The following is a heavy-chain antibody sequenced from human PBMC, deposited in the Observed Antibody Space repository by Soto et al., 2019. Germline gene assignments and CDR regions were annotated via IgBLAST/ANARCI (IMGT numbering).Heavy chain of an antibody. J-gene: IGHJ4*02. V-gene: IGHV1-3*01. CDR1: RYTFIKYF. CDR2: INAGNGNT. Sequence: GASVKVYCKASRYTFIKYFTQWVRQAPGQRLEWMGWINAGNGNTKYSQKFQGRVTITRDTSASTAYMELSSLRSEDTAVYYCARSIVVVTALDYWGQGTLVTVSS. CDR3: ARSIVVVTALDY. D-gene: IGHD2-21*02.